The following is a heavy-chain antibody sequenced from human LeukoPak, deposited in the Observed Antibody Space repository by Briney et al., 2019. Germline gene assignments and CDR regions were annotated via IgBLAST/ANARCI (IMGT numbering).Heavy chain of an antibody. CDR1: GFTFSSYA. V-gene: IGHV3-64*01. Sequence: GGSLRLSCAASGFTFSSYAMHWVRQAPGKGLEYVSAISSNGGSTYYANSVKGRFTISRDNSKNTLYLQMGSLRAEDMAVYYCARDGGRYCSSTSCLAFDYWGQGTLVTVSS. CDR2: ISSNGGST. D-gene: IGHD2-2*01. J-gene: IGHJ4*02. CDR3: ARDGGRYCSSTSCLAFDY.